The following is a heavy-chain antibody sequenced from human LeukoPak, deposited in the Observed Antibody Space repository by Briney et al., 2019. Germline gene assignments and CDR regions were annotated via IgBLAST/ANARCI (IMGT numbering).Heavy chain of an antibody. V-gene: IGHV4-39*01. CDR1: GGSISSSSYY. CDR3: AAPGGDSDY. Sequence: SETLSLTCTVSGGSISSSSYYWRWIRQPPGKGLEWIGSIYYSGCTYYNPSRKSRVPISVDTSKKQFSLKLSSVTAPDTAVYYWAAPGGDSDYWGQGTLVTVSS. J-gene: IGHJ4*02. CDR2: IYYSGCT. D-gene: IGHD3-10*01.